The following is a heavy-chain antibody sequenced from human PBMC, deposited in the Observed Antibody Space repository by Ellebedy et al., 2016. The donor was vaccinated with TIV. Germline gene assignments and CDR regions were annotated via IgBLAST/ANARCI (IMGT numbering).Heavy chain of an antibody. CDR3: ARGHSGGVNS. V-gene: IGHV3-13*04. CDR2: IGTAGDT. D-gene: IGHD3-16*01. J-gene: IGHJ4*02. CDR1: GFTFSSYD. Sequence: GESLKISCAASGFTFSSYDMHWVRQATGKGLEWVSAIGTAGDTYYPGSVKGRFTISRDNAKNTLYLQMNSLRAEDTAVYYCARGHSGGVNSWGQGTLVTVSS.